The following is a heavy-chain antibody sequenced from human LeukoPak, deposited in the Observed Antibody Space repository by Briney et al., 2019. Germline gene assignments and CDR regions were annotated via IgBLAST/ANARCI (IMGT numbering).Heavy chain of an antibody. Sequence: GGSLRLSCVASGFTFSDYGMSWVRHSPEKGLEWVAGISGSGDHTYYGDSVKGRFIISRDNSRNTVCLQLNSLTAEDTALYYCVKPPEWLRLRADAFDTWGQGTRVTVSS. CDR1: GFTFSDYG. V-gene: IGHV3-23*01. D-gene: IGHD5-12*01. CDR3: VKPPEWLRLRADAFDT. CDR2: ISGSGDHT. J-gene: IGHJ3*02.